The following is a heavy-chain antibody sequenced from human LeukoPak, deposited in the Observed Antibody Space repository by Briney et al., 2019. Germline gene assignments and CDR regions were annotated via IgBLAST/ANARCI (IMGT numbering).Heavy chain of an antibody. CDR1: GFTFNSYA. CDR3: ARDLRYFDWLDPGYFDY. D-gene: IGHD3-9*01. CDR2: VSGGGGST. J-gene: IGHJ4*02. V-gene: IGHV3-23*01. Sequence: GGSLRLSCAASGFTFNSYAMSWVRQAPGKGLEWVSIVSGGGGSTDYADSVKGRFTISRDNAKNSLYLQMNSLRAEDTAVYYCARDLRYFDWLDPGYFDYWGQGTLVTVSS.